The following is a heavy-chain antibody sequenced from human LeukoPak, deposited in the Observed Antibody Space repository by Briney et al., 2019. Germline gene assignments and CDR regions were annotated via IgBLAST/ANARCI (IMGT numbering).Heavy chain of an antibody. CDR1: GFTVSSSY. Sequence: GSLRLSCAASGFTVSSSYISWVRQAPGKGLEWVSAISGSGGSTYYADSVKGRFTISRDNSKNTLYLQMNSLRAEDTAVYYCAKEDPYYYDSSGSFDYWGQGTLVTVSS. CDR2: ISGSGGST. CDR3: AKEDPYYYDSSGSFDY. D-gene: IGHD3-22*01. J-gene: IGHJ4*02. V-gene: IGHV3-23*01.